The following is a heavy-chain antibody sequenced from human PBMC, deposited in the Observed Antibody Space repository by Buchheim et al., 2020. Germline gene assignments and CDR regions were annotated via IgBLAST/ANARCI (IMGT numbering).Heavy chain of an antibody. J-gene: IGHJ3*02. V-gene: IGHV3-74*01. CDR3: ARGYDYAVDAFDI. CDR2: INSDGSSR. CDR1: GFILSNYG. Sequence: EVQLVESGGGSVQPGGSLRLSCAASGFILSNYGMHWVRQAPGKGLVWVSRINSDGSSRNYADSVKGRFTISRDNAKNTLYLQMNSLRAEDTAVYYCARGYDYAVDAFDIWGQGT. D-gene: IGHD3-16*01.